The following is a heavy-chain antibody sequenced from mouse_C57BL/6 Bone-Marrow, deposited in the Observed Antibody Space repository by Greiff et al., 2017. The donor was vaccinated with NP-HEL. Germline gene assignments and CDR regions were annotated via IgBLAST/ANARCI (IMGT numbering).Heavy chain of an antibody. CDR1: GYTFTSYW. V-gene: IGHV1-69*01. J-gene: IGHJ1*03. CDR3: ARRTWYFDV. Sequence: QVQLQQPGAELVMPGASVKLSCKASGYTFTSYWMHWVKQRPGQGLEWIGVIDPSASYTNYNQKFKGKSTMTVDKSSSTAYMQLSSLTSEDSAVYYCARRTWYFDVWGTGTTVTVSS. CDR2: IDPSASYT.